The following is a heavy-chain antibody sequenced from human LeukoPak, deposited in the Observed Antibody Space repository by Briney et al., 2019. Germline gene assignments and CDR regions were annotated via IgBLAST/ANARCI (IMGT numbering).Heavy chain of an antibody. V-gene: IGHV1-18*04. D-gene: IGHD2-15*01. CDR3: ARVGYCSGGSCYPSYFQH. CDR1: GYTFTSYG. CDR2: IRAYNGNT. Sequence: ASVKVSCKASGYTFTSYGISWVRQAPGQGLEWMGWIRAYNGNTNYAQKLQGRVTMTTDTSTSTAYMELRSLRSDDTAVYYCARVGYCSGGSCYPSYFQHWGQGTLVTVSS. J-gene: IGHJ1*01.